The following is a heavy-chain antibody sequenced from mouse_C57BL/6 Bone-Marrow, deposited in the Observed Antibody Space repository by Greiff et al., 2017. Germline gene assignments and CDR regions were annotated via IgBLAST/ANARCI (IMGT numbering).Heavy chain of an antibody. CDR1: GFTFSSYT. V-gene: IGHV5-9*01. CDR2: ISGGGGNT. J-gene: IGHJ1*03. Sequence: EVHLVESGGGLVKPGGSLKLSCAASGFTFSSYTMSWVRQTPEKRLQWVAAISGGGGNTYYPDSVQGRFTISRDNDKTILYLQMSSLRSEDTALYYCSRQVTTVLATKYFDVWGTGTTVTVSS. CDR3: SRQVTTVLATKYFDV. D-gene: IGHD1-1*01.